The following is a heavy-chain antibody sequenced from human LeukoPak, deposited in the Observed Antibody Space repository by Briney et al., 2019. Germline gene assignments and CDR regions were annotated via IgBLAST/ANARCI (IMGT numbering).Heavy chain of an antibody. D-gene: IGHD3-16*02. CDR3: ERGQVALRLGELSWDDAFDI. V-gene: IGHV3-30*04. CDR1: GFTFSSYA. CDR2: ISYDGSNK. Sequence: GGSLRLSCAASGFTFSSYAMHWVRQAPGKGLEWVAVISYDGSNKYYADSVKGRFTISRDNSKNTLYLQMNSLRAEDTAVYYCERGQVALRLGELSWDDAFDIWGQGTMVTVSS. J-gene: IGHJ3*02.